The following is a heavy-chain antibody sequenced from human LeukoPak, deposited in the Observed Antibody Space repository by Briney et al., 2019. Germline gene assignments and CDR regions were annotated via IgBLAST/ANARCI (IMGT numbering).Heavy chain of an antibody. CDR1: GYSISSGYY. Sequence: PSETLSLTCTVSGYSISSGYYWGWIRQPPGKGLEWIGSIYHSGSTYYNPSLKSRVTISVDTSKNQFSLKLSSVTAADTAVYYCAREVSDYDILTGWIDYWGQGALVSVSS. V-gene: IGHV4-38-2*02. J-gene: IGHJ4*02. D-gene: IGHD3-9*01. CDR3: AREVSDYDILTGWIDY. CDR2: IYHSGST.